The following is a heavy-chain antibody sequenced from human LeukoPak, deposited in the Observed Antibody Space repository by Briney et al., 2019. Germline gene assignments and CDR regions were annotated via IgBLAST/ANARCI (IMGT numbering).Heavy chain of an antibody. Sequence: ASAKVSCKASGYTFTSYGISWVRQAPGQGLEWMGWISAYSGNTNYAQKLQGRVTMTTDTSTSTAYMELRSLRSDDTAVYYCARASCSSTSCYFDYWGQGTLVTVSS. CDR2: ISAYSGNT. D-gene: IGHD2-2*01. CDR1: GYTFTSYG. V-gene: IGHV1-18*01. J-gene: IGHJ4*02. CDR3: ARASCSSTSCYFDY.